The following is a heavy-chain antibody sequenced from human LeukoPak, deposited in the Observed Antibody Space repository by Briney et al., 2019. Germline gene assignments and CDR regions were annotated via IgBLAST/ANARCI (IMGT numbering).Heavy chain of an antibody. Sequence: GGSLRLSCAASGFTFSSYAMSWVRQVPGKGLEWVSVIRGSGGTTNYADSVKGRFTISRDNSKNTLYLQMNSLRAEDTAVYYCTRLRSDLWFGEEYGMDVWGQGTTVTVSS. V-gene: IGHV3-23*01. CDR1: GFTFSSYA. CDR3: TRLRSDLWFGEEYGMDV. J-gene: IGHJ6*02. CDR2: IRGSGGTT. D-gene: IGHD3-10*01.